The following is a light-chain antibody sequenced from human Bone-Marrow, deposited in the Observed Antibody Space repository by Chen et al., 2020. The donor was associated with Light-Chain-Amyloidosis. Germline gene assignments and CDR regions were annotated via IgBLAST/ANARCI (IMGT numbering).Light chain of an antibody. Sequence: NFMLTQPHSVSESPGKTVIISCTLSSVSIATHSVQCYQQRPGSSPTTVIYEDDQRPSVVPDRFSGSIDRSSNTASLTISGLKTEDEADYYCQSYQGSSQGVFGGGTKLTVL. CDR3: QSYQGSSQGV. J-gene: IGLJ3*02. V-gene: IGLV6-57*01. CDR2: EDD. CDR1: SVSIATHS.